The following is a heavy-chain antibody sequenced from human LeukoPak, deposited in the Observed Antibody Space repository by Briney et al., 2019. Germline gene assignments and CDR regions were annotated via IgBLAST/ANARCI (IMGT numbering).Heavy chain of an antibody. CDR2: INPNSGGT. CDR1: GYAFTGYY. Sequence: ASVKVSCKASGYAFTGYYMHWVRQAPGQGLEWMGWINPNSGGTNYAQKFQGRVTMTRDTSISTAYMELSRLRSDDTAVYYCARLESSGYYYSFDYWGQGTLVTVSS. J-gene: IGHJ4*02. D-gene: IGHD3-22*01. V-gene: IGHV1-2*02. CDR3: ARLESSGYYYSFDY.